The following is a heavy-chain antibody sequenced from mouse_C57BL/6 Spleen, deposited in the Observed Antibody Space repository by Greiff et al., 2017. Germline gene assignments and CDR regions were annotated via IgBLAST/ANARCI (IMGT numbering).Heavy chain of an antibody. D-gene: IGHD2-3*01. Sequence: VQLKESGPGLVKPSQSLSLTCSVTGYSITSGYYWNWIRQFPGNKLEWMGYISYDGSNNYNPSLKNRISITRDTSKNQFFLKLNSVTTEDTATYYCARGGYYPWFAYWGQGTLVTVSA. V-gene: IGHV3-6*01. J-gene: IGHJ3*01. CDR2: ISYDGSN. CDR1: GYSITSGYY. CDR3: ARGGYYPWFAY.